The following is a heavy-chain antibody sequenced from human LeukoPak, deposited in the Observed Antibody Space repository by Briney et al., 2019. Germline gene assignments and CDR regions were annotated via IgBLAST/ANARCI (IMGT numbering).Heavy chain of an antibody. CDR1: GFTFSSYA. V-gene: IGHV3-30*04. J-gene: IGHJ4*02. Sequence: GGSLRLSCAASGFTFSSYAMHWVRQAPGKGLEWVAVISYDGSNKYYADSVKGRFTISRDNSKNTLYLQMNSLRAEDTAVYYCASPHYYDSSGPDYFDYWAREPWSPSPQ. CDR2: ISYDGSNK. D-gene: IGHD3-22*01. CDR3: ASPHYYDSSGPDYFDY.